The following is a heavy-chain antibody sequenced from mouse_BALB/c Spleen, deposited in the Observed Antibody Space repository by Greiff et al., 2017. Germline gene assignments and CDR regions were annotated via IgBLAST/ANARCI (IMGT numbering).Heavy chain of an antibody. V-gene: IGHV3-6*02. D-gene: IGHD2-3*01. J-gene: IGHJ2*01. CDR2: ISYDGSN. Sequence: EVKLMESGPGLVKPSQSLSLTCSVTGYSITSGYYWNWIRQFPGNKLEWMGYISYDGSNNYNPSLKNRISITRDTSKNQFFLKLNSVTTEDTATYYCARDDGYYVIDYWGQGTTLTVSS. CDR1: GYSITSGYY. CDR3: ARDDGYYVIDY.